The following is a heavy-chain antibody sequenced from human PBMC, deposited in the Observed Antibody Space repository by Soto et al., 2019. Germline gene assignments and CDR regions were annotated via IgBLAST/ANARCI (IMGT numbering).Heavy chain of an antibody. J-gene: IGHJ6*02. CDR1: GFTFSSYW. D-gene: IGHD6-19*01. CDR3: ASVSSGWDAYYYYGMDV. V-gene: IGHV3-7*03. Sequence: PGGSLRLSCAASGFTFSSYWMSWVRQAPGKGLEWVANIKQDGSEKYYVDSVKGRFTISRDNAKNSLYLQMNSLRAEDTAVYYCASVSSGWDAYYYYGMDVRGQVPTGTFSS. CDR2: IKQDGSEK.